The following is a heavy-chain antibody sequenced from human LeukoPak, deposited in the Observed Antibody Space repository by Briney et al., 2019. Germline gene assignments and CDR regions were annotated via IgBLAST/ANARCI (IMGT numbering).Heavy chain of an antibody. Sequence: PGGSLRLSCAASGFTFSHYWMSWVRQAPGKGLEWVANIKQDGSEKYYVDSMKGRFTISRDNAKKSLYLQMNSLRAEDTAVYYCARVGYSSSWSPSDYWGQGALVTVSS. D-gene: IGHD6-13*01. V-gene: IGHV3-7*01. CDR3: ARVGYSSSWSPSDY. CDR1: GFTFSHYW. J-gene: IGHJ4*02. CDR2: IKQDGSEK.